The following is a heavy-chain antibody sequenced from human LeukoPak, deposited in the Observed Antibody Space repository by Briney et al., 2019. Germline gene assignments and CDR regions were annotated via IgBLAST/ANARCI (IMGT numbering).Heavy chain of an antibody. CDR1: GGSISSSSYY. CDR2: IYYSGSA. CDR3: ARRGAARAYNWFDP. D-gene: IGHD1-26*01. V-gene: IGHV4-39*01. Sequence: PSETLSLTCTVSGGSISSSSYYWGWLRQPPGKGREWIGSIYYSGSAYYNPYLNSRVTISVDTSKNQFSLRLSSVTAADTAVYYCARRGAARAYNWFDPWGQGTLVTVSS. J-gene: IGHJ5*02.